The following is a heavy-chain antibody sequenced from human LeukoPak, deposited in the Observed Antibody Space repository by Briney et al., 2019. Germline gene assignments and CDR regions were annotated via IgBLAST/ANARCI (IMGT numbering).Heavy chain of an antibody. J-gene: IGHJ1*01. D-gene: IGHD3-22*01. CDR2: IYYSGST. V-gene: IGHV4-39*01. Sequence: SETLSLTCTVSGGSINSGGFYWSWIRQPPGKGLEWIGSIYYSGSTYYNPSLKSRVTISVDTSKNQFSLKLSSVTAADTAVYYCASNRITMIVVVIPEYFQHWGQGTLVTVSS. CDR3: ASNRITMIVVVIPEYFQH. CDR1: GGSINSGGFY.